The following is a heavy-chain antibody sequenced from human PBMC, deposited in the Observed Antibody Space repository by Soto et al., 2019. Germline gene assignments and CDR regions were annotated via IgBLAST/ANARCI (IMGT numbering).Heavy chain of an antibody. D-gene: IGHD6-13*01. CDR1: GYTFTGYY. CDR2: INPNSGGT. V-gene: IGHV1-2*02. J-gene: IGHJ4*02. CDR3: AIAAAASGGFDY. Sequence: ASVKVSCKASGYTFTGYYMHWVRQAPGQGLEWMGWINPNSGGTNYAQKFQGRVTMTRDTSISTAYMELSRLRSDDTAVYYCAIAAAASGGFDYWGQGTLVTVSS.